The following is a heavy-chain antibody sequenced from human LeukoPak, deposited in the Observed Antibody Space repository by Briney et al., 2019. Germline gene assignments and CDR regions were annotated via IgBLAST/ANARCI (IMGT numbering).Heavy chain of an antibody. Sequence: GGSLRLSCAASGFTVSSNYMSWVRQAPGKGLEWVSVIYSGGSTYYADSVKGRFTISRDNSKTALYLQMNSLRAEDTAVYYCARVNNLAVADVDYFDYWGPGTLVTVSS. J-gene: IGHJ4*02. D-gene: IGHD6-19*01. V-gene: IGHV3-53*01. CDR3: ARVNNLAVADVDYFDY. CDR2: IYSGGST. CDR1: GFTVSSNY.